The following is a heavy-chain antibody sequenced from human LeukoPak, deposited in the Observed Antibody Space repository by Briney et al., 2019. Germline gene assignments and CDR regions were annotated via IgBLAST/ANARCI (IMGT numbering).Heavy chain of an antibody. J-gene: IGHJ4*02. V-gene: IGHV4-39*06. CDR1: GGSISSSSYY. CDR3: AREGRPKYGSGSYFDY. D-gene: IGHD3-10*01. CDR2: IYYSGST. Sequence: PSETLSLTCTVSGGSISSSSYYWGWIRQPPGKGLEWIGSIYYSGSTYYNPSLKSRVTISVDTSKNQFPLKLSSVTAADTAVYYCAREGRPKYGSGSYFDYWGQGTLVTVSS.